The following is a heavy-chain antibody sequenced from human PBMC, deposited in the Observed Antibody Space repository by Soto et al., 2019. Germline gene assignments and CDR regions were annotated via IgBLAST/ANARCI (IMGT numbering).Heavy chain of an antibody. V-gene: IGHV3-49*03. CDR2: IRSKAYGGTT. CDR1: GFTFGDYA. CDR3: TRGRGYLGYCSGGSCFSI. Sequence: GGSLRLSCTASGFTFGDYAMSWFRQAPGKGLEWVGFIRSKAYGGTTEYAASVKGRFTISRDDSKSIAYLQMNSLKTEDTAVYYCTRGRGYLGYCSGGSCFSIWGQGTMVTVSS. J-gene: IGHJ3*02. D-gene: IGHD2-15*01.